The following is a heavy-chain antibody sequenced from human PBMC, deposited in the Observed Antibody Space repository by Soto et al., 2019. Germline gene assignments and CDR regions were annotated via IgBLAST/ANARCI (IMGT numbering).Heavy chain of an antibody. CDR3: ARDYGDPGAFDI. CDR1: GGSISSYY. D-gene: IGHD3-16*01. Sequence: SETLSLTCTVSGGSISSYYWSWIRQHPGKGLEWIGYIYYSGSTYYNPSLKSRVTISVDTSKNQFSLKLSSVTAADTAVYYCARDYGDPGAFDIWGQGTMVTVSS. J-gene: IGHJ3*02. V-gene: IGHV4-59*06. CDR2: IYYSGST.